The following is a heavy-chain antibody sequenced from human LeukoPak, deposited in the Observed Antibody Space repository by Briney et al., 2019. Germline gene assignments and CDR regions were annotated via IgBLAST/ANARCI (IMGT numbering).Heavy chain of an antibody. D-gene: IGHD3/OR15-3a*01. J-gene: IGHJ4*02. CDR3: AKDRTGSQRRGYFDY. V-gene: IGHV3-30*18. CDR2: ISYDGSNK. CDR1: GFTSSSYG. Sequence: PGGSLRLSCAASGFTSSSYGMHWVRQVPGKGLEWVAVISYDGSNKYYADSVKGRFTISRDNSKNTLYLQMNSLRAEDTAVYYCAKDRTGSQRRGYFDYWGQGTLVTVSS.